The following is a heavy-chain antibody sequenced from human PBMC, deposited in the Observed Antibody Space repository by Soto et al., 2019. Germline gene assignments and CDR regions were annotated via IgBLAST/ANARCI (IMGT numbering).Heavy chain of an antibody. D-gene: IGHD5-12*01. Sequence: QVQLQQWGAGLLKPSETLSLTCAVYGGSFSGSYWSWIRQPPGKGLEWIGEINHSGSTNYNPSLKSRVAISVDSSKNHFALELSSVTAADTAVYYCARGHSGCSGYDYRPPFDYWGQGTLVTVSS. V-gene: IGHV4-34*01. J-gene: IGHJ4*02. CDR1: GGSFSGSY. CDR2: INHSGST. CDR3: ARGHSGCSGYDYRPPFDY.